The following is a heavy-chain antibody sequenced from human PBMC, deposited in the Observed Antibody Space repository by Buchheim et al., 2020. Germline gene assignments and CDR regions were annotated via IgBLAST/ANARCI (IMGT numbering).Heavy chain of an antibody. CDR2: IYHSGST. D-gene: IGHD2-21*01. Sequence: QVQLQESGPGLVKPSGTLSLTCAVSGGSISSSNWWTWVRQPPGKGLEWSGEIYHSGSTKYNQSLKSRVTISVDKSKNQFSMKLSSVTAADTAVYFCVRGGFGEFLWWFDYWGQGAL. CDR3: VRGGFGEFLWWFDY. CDR1: GGSISSSNW. J-gene: IGHJ4*02. V-gene: IGHV4-4*02.